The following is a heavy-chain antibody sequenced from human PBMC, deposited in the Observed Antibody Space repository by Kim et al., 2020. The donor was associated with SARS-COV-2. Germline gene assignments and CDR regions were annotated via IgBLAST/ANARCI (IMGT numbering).Heavy chain of an antibody. V-gene: IGHV1-69*13. J-gene: IGHJ6*02. CDR3: ARTGWVAARPLGYYYYGMDV. CDR2: IIPIFGTA. CDR1: GGTFSSYA. D-gene: IGHD6-6*01. Sequence: SVKVSCKASGGTFSSYAISWVRQAPGQGLEWMGGIIPIFGTANYAQKFQGRVTITADESTSTAYMELGSLRSEDTAVYYCARTGWVAARPLGYYYYGMDVWGQGTTVTVSS.